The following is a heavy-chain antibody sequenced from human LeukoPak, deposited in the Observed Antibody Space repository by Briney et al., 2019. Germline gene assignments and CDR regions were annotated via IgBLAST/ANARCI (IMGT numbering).Heavy chain of an antibody. CDR3: ARDRERDGTAMGPYYYYYYYMDV. J-gene: IGHJ6*03. Sequence: ASVKVSCKASGYTFTGYYMHWVRQAPGQGLEWMGRINPNSGGTNYAQKFQGRFTMTRDTSISTAYMELSGLRSDDTTVYYCARDRERDGTAMGPYYYYYYYMDVWGKGTTVTV. CDR2: INPNSGGT. V-gene: IGHV1-2*06. CDR1: GYTFTGYY. D-gene: IGHD5-18*01.